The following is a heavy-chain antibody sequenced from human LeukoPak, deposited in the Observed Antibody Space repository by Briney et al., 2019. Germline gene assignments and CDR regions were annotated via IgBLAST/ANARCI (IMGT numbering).Heavy chain of an antibody. Sequence: PGGSLRLSCAASGFNFSNSWMTWVRQAPGKGLEWVANIKEDGSETYYADSVMGRFTISRDNAENSLFLQMTSLRAEDTAVYYCAREPTYSNSWYTNCDYWGQGTLVTVSS. CDR3: AREPTYSNSWYTNCDY. D-gene: IGHD6-13*01. CDR2: IKEDGSET. V-gene: IGHV3-7*01. CDR1: GFNFSNSW. J-gene: IGHJ4*02.